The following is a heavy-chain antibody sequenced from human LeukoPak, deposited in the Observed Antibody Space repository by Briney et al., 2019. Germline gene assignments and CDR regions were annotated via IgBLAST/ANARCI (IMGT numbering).Heavy chain of an antibody. D-gene: IGHD3-9*01. CDR2: ISWNSGSI. CDR3: AKAALINILTGEFDY. CDR1: GFTFDDYA. J-gene: IGHJ4*02. Sequence: PGRSLRLSCAASGFTFDDYAMHWVRQAPGKGLEWVSGISWNSGSIGYADSVKGRFTISRDNAKNSLYLQMNSLRAEDTALYYCAKAALINILTGEFDYWGQGTLVTVSS. V-gene: IGHV3-9*01.